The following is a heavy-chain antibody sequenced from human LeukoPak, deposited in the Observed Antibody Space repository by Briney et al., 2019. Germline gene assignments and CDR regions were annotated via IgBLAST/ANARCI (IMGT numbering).Heavy chain of an antibody. CDR2: IIPIFGTA. CDR1: GYTFTSYD. Sequence: RASVKVSCKASGYTFTSYDINWVRQAPGQGLEWMGGIIPIFGTANYAQKFQGRVTITADESTSTAYMELSSLRSEDTAVYYCARDPSRAQNTIFGVVTSNYGMDVWGQGTTVTVSS. CDR3: ARDPSRAQNTIFGVVTSNYGMDV. V-gene: IGHV1-69*13. J-gene: IGHJ6*02. D-gene: IGHD3-3*01.